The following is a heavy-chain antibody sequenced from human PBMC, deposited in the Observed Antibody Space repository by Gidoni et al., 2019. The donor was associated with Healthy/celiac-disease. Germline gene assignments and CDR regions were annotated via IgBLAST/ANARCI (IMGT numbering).Heavy chain of an antibody. J-gene: IGHJ4*02. Sequence: QVQLHQWGAGLLKRSETLSLTCAVYGGSFSGYYWSWIRQPPGKGLEWIGEINHSGSTNYNPYLKSRVTISVDTSKNQFSLKLSAVTAADTAVYYCARTRRAGRYGDYVAYFDYWGQGTLVTVSS. CDR3: ARTRRAGRYGDYVAYFDY. V-gene: IGHV4-34*01. CDR2: INHSGST. CDR1: GGSFSGYY. D-gene: IGHD4-17*01.